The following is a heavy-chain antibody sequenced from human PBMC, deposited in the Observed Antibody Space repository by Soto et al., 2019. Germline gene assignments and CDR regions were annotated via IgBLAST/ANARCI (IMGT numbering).Heavy chain of an antibody. D-gene: IGHD6-19*01. V-gene: IGHV3-21*01. Sequence: RRLSCAASGFTFRSYAMNWVRQTQEKGLEWVSSISSTSTYTHYADSVKGRFTISRGNANNSLFLQMNSLRAEDTAIYYCARDLALAGNYWGQGALVTVSS. CDR1: GFTFRSYA. CDR3: ARDLALAGNY. CDR2: ISSTSTYT. J-gene: IGHJ4*02.